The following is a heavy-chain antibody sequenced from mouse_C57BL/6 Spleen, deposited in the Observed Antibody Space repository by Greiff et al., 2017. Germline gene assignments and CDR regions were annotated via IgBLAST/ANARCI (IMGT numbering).Heavy chain of an antibody. Sequence: QVQLKQPGAELVRPGSSVKLSCKASGYTFTSYWMDWVKQRPGQGLEWIGNIYPSDSETHYNQKFKDKATLTVDKSSSTAYMQLSSLTSEDSAVXYCARSGDDGYFFAYWGQGTLVTVSA. CDR2: IYPSDSET. CDR3: ARSGDDGYFFAY. CDR1: GYTFTSYW. V-gene: IGHV1-61*01. J-gene: IGHJ3*01. D-gene: IGHD2-3*01.